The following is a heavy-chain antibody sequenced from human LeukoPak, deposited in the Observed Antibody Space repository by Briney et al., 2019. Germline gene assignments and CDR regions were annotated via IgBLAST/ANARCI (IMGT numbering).Heavy chain of an antibody. D-gene: IGHD2-21*01. V-gene: IGHV4-34*01. J-gene: IGHJ3*02. CDR3: ARVSRLWWARHI. CDR2: INHSGST. CDR1: GGSFSAYY. Sequence: SETLSLTCAVYGGSFSAYYWSWIRQPPGKGLEWIGEINHSGSTNYNPSLKSRVNISVDTSKNQFSLKLSSVTAADTAVYYCARVSRLWWARHIWGQGTMVTVSS.